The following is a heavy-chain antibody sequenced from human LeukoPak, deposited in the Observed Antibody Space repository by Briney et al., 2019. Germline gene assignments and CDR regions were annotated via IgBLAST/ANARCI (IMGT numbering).Heavy chain of an antibody. CDR1: GFTFTNAW. CDR3: TTDYLLEPTINS. D-gene: IGHD1-1*01. J-gene: IGHJ4*02. V-gene: IGHV3-15*01. Sequence: GGSLRLSCAASGFTFTNAWMSWVRQAPGKGLEWVGRIKSKADGGTTDYAAPVKGRFTISRDDSKKSLFLLMNSLTTEDTGMYYCTTDYLLEPTINSWGQGTLVTVSS. CDR2: IKSKADGGTT.